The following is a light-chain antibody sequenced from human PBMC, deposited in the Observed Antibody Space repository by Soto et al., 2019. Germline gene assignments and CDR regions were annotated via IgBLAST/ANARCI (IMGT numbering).Light chain of an antibody. V-gene: IGKV3-20*01. J-gene: IGKJ4*01. CDR3: QQHGRSPGVT. CDR1: QSVHNRS. CDR2: GAS. Sequence: PGASATLSCRASQSVHNRSVAWYQQMPGQAPRLLIFGASSRANGIPDRFSGSGSGTDFTLTISRLEPEDFAVYYCQQHGRSPGVTFGGGTKVEIK.